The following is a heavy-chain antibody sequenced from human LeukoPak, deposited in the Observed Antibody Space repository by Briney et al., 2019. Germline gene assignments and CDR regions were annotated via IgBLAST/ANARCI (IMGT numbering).Heavy chain of an antibody. D-gene: IGHD3-10*01. J-gene: IGHJ4*02. V-gene: IGHV4-59*08. CDR2: IYYSGAT. CDR1: GGSISSYY. CDR3: ARFGITVVRGGKYYFDY. Sequence: SETLSLTCTVSGGSISSYYWSWIPQPPGKGLEWIRHIYYSGATKYNPSLKSRITIQVDTSKNQFSLMLSSVTAADTAVYYCARFGITVVRGGKYYFDYWGQGTMVTVSS.